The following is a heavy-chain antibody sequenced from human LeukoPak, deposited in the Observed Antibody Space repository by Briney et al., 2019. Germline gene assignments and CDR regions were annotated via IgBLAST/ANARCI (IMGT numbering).Heavy chain of an antibody. CDR1: GFTFSSYW. J-gene: IGHJ4*02. CDR3: AKGHPHIPNSGIFDS. Sequence: PGGSLRLSCAASGFTFSSYWMHWVRQAPGKGLVWVSRIHSDGSTNYADSVKGRFTISRNNAKNSLYLQMNSLRAEDTALYYCAKGHPHIPNSGIFDSWGQGTLVTVSS. D-gene: IGHD4-23*01. V-gene: IGHV3-74*01. CDR2: IHSDGST.